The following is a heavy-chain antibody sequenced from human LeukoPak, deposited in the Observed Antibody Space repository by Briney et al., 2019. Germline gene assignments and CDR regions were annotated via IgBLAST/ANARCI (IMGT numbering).Heavy chain of an antibody. D-gene: IGHD3-22*01. J-gene: IGHJ4*02. CDR1: GFTFSSCG. Sequence: GGSLRLSCAASGFTFSSCGMHWVRQAPGKGLEWVAIISYDGSNKYYADSVKGRFTISRDNSKNTLYLQMNSLRAEDTAVYYCARDVSMIDMALGYWGQGTLVTVSS. CDR3: ARDVSMIDMALGY. V-gene: IGHV3-30*03. CDR2: ISYDGSNK.